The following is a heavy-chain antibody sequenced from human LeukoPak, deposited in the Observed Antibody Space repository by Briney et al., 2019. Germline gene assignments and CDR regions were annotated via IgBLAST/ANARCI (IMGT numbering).Heavy chain of an antibody. D-gene: IGHD3-3*01. CDR3: ARHGPTALRFLEWLLPFDY. V-gene: IGHV1-69*05. CDR1: GGTFSSYA. Sequence: ASVKVSCKASGGTFSSYAISWVRQAPGQGREWMGRIIPIFGTANYAQKFQGRVTITTDESTSTAYMELSSLRSEDTAVYYCARHGPTALRFLEWLLPFDYWGQGTLVTVSS. CDR2: IIPIFGTA. J-gene: IGHJ4*02.